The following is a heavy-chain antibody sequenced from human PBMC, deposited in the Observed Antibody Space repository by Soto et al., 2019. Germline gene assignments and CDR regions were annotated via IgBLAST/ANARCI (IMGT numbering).Heavy chain of an antibody. V-gene: IGHV4-59*08. CDR3: ARRWGSAADY. CDR2: IYYSGST. D-gene: IGHD2-15*01. CDR1: GGSISSYY. Sequence: SETLSLTCTVSGGSISSYYWSWIRQPPGKGLEWIGYIYYSGSTDYNPSLKSRVTISVDTSKNQFSLKLSSVTAADTAVYYCARRWGSAADYWGQGTLVTVSS. J-gene: IGHJ4*02.